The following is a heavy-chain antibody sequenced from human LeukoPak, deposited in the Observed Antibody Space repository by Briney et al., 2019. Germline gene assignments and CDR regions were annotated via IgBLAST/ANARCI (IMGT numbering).Heavy chain of an antibody. CDR2: ISYSGST. V-gene: IGHV4-39*01. CDR1: GGSISSSNYY. Sequence: SETLSLTCTVSGGSISSSNYYWGWIRQPPGKGLEWIGSISYSGSTYYNPSLKSRVTISVDTSKNQFSLKLSSVTAADTAVYNCARRRYFDHWGQGTLVTVSS. CDR3: ARRRYFDH. J-gene: IGHJ4*02.